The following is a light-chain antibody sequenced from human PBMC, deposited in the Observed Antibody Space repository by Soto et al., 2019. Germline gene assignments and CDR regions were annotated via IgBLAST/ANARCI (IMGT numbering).Light chain of an antibody. CDR1: SSNIGAGYD. CDR3: QSYDRSLSGVV. V-gene: IGLV1-40*01. CDR2: GNT. J-gene: IGLJ2*01. Sequence: QSVLTQPPSVSGAPGQRVTVSCTGSSSNIGAGYDVHWYQQLPGTAPKLLIFGNTNRPSGVPDRFPGSKSGTSASLAITGLQAEDEADYYCQSYDRSLSGVVFGGGTKVTVL.